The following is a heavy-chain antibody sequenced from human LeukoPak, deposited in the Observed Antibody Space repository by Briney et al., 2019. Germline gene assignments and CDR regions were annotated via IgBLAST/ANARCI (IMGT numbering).Heavy chain of an antibody. CDR2: IYSGGST. CDR3: AKDRYGSGSYHDY. V-gene: IGHV3-NL1*01. Sequence: SGGSLRLSCAASGFTFSSYGMHWVRQAPGKGLEWVSVIYSGGSTYYADSVKGRFTISRDNSKNTLYLQMNSLRAEDTAVYYCAKDRYGSGSYHDYWGQGTLVTVSS. D-gene: IGHD3-10*01. CDR1: GFTFSSYG. J-gene: IGHJ4*02.